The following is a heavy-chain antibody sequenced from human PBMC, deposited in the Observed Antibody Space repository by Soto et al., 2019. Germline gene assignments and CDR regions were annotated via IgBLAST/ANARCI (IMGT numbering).Heavy chain of an antibody. Sequence: SETLSLTCTVSGGSISSGGYYWSWIRQHPGKGLEWIGYIYYSGSTYYNPSLKSRVTISVDTSKNQFSLKLSSVTAADTAVYYCAREPDCTNGVCYTGGVDYWGQGTLVTVSS. CDR1: GGSISSGGYY. V-gene: IGHV4-31*03. CDR2: IYYSGST. CDR3: AREPDCTNGVCYTGGVDY. J-gene: IGHJ4*02. D-gene: IGHD2-8*01.